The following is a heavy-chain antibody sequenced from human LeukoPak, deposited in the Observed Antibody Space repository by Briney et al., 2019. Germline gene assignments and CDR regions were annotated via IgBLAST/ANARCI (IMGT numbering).Heavy chain of an antibody. D-gene: IGHD3-10*01. J-gene: IGHJ3*02. Sequence: PGGSLRLSCAASGFTFSYAWMSWVRQAPGKGLEWVANIKQDGSEKYYVDSVKGRFTISRDNAKNSLYLQMNSLRAEDTAVYYCASGLLWFGDAFDIWGQGTMVTVSS. CDR1: GFTFSYAW. CDR2: IKQDGSEK. V-gene: IGHV3-7*01. CDR3: ASGLLWFGDAFDI.